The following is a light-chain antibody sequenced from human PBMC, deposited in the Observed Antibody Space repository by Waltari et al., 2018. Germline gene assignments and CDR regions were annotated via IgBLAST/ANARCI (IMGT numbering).Light chain of an antibody. J-gene: IGKJ4*01. CDR1: QSVSSK. V-gene: IGKV3D-15*01. CDR3: QQYNNWPLT. CDR2: GGS. Sequence: EIVMTQSPVPLSVSPGEGATLSCKASQSVSSKLAWYGQKPGQPPRLLIYGGSTRATGIPARFSGSGSGTEFTLTISSLQSEDFAVYYCQQYNNWPLTFGGGTKVEIK.